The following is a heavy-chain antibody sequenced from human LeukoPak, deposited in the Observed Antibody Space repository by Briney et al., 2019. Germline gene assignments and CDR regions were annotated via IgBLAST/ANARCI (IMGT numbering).Heavy chain of an antibody. CDR2: IYYSGST. CDR3: ARGHSGSYPDY. CDR1: GGSISSSSYY. D-gene: IGHD1-26*01. V-gene: IGHV4-39*07. J-gene: IGHJ4*02. Sequence: PSETLSLTCTVSGGSISSSSYYWGWIRQPPGKGLEWIGSIYYSGSTCYNPSLKSRVTISVDTSKNQFSLKLSSVTAADTAVYYCARGHSGSYPDYWGQGTLVTASS.